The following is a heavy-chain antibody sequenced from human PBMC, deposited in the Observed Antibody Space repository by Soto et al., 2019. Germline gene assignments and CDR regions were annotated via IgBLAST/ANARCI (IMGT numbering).Heavy chain of an antibody. CDR1: GYTFTIYG. CDR3: ARALGYSGYAGMDV. CDR2: ISPDNGNT. D-gene: IGHD5-12*01. Sequence: QVQLVQSGGEVKKPGASVKVSCKAYGYTFTIYGINWVRQAPGQGLEWMGWISPDNGNTNYGQKLQGRVTMTTDTSTSTAYMELRSLRSDDTAVYYCARALGYSGYAGMDVWGQGTTVTVSS. J-gene: IGHJ6*02. V-gene: IGHV1-18*01.